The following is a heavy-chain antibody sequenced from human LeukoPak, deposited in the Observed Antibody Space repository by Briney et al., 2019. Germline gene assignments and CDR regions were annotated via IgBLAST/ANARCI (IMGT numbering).Heavy chain of an antibody. D-gene: IGHD3-22*01. CDR2: IKQAGSEK. V-gene: IGHV3-7*04. Sequence: GGSLRLSCAAAGFTFSSYWMSWVRQAPGKGLEWVSNIKQAGSEKYYVDSVKGRFTISRDNAKNSLYLQMKSLRAEDTAVYYCARGVYDSSGYYLYYFDYWGQGTLVTVSS. J-gene: IGHJ4*02. CDR1: GFTFSSYW. CDR3: ARGVYDSSGYYLYYFDY.